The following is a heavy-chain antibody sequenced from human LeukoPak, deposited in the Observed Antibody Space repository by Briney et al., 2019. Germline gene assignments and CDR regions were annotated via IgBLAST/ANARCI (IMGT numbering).Heavy chain of an antibody. Sequence: PGGSLRLSXAASGFTFDDYGMSWIRQAPGKGLGWVSGINWNGGSTGYADSVKGRFTISRDNAKNSLYLQMNSLRAEDTALYYCARDIGVGELLVDYWGQGTLVTVSS. CDR1: GFTFDDYG. J-gene: IGHJ4*02. V-gene: IGHV3-20*04. CDR3: ARDIGVGELLVDY. CDR2: INWNGGST. D-gene: IGHD1-26*01.